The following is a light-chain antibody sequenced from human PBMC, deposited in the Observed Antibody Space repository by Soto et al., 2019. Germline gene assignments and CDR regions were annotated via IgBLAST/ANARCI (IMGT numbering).Light chain of an antibody. CDR3: CSYTGSDIWV. CDR1: NSDVGGYNF. CDR2: AVS. V-gene: IGLV2-11*01. J-gene: IGLJ3*02. Sequence: QSALTQPRSVSGSPGQSVTISCTGTNSDVGGYNFVSWYQQLPGKAPKLMISAVSQRPSGVPDRFSGSKSGNTASLTTSGLQADDEADYFCCSYTGSDIWVFGGGTKLTVL.